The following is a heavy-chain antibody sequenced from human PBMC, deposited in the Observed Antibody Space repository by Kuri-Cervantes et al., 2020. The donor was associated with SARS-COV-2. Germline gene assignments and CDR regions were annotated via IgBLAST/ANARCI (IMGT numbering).Heavy chain of an antibody. CDR3: AGGSSGRDY. Sequence: SQTLSLTCAISGDSVSSNSAAWSWIRQSPSRGLEWLGRTFYRSKWHNDYAVSVKGRITISPDTSKIQFSLRLNSVTPEDTAVYYCAGGSSGRDYWGQGTLVTVSS. V-gene: IGHV6-1*01. J-gene: IGHJ4*02. D-gene: IGHD6-19*01. CDR2: TFYRSKWHN. CDR1: GDSVSSNSAA.